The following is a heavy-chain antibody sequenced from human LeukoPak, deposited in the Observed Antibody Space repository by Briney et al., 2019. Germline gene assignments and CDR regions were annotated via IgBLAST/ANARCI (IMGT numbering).Heavy chain of an antibody. D-gene: IGHD3-10*01. J-gene: IGHJ3*02. Sequence: GGSLRLSCAASGFTFSSYSMTWVRQAPGKGLEWVSSISSSSSYIYYADSVKGRFTISRDNAKNSLYLQMNSLRAEDTAVYYCARTPRGHDAFDIWGQGTMVTVSS. CDR3: ARTPRGHDAFDI. CDR2: ISSSSSYI. CDR1: GFTFSSYS. V-gene: IGHV3-21*01.